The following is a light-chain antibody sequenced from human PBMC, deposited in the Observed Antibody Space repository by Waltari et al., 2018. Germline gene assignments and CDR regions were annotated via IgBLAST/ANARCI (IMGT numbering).Light chain of an antibody. CDR1: ALPKHY. CDR2: KDS. J-gene: IGLJ3*02. Sequence: SYELTQPPSVSVSPGQTARITCSGDALPKHYAYWYQKKPGQAPVLVIYKDSERPSGIPERFSGSSSGTTVTLTISGVQAEDEADYYCQSADSSGTWVFGGGTKLTVL. CDR3: QSADSSGTWV. V-gene: IGLV3-25*03.